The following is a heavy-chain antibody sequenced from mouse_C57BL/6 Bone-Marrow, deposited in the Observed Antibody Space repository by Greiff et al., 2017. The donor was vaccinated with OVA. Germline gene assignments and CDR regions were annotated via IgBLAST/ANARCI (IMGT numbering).Heavy chain of an antibody. CDR1: GYTFTSYG. J-gene: IGHJ2*01. V-gene: IGHV1-81*01. Sequence: VQLQQSGAELARPGASVKLSCKASGYTFTSYGIIWVKQSTGQGLEWFGEFYPRIGTTNYNEKFKGKATMTADKSSSTAYMEIRSLTSEDSAVYFCARSHSYNYFDYWGQGTTLTVSS. CDR3: ARSHSYNYFDY. D-gene: IGHD2-12*01. CDR2: FYPRIGTT.